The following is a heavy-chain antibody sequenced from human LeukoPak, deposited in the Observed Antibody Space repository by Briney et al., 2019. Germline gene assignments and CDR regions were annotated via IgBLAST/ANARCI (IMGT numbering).Heavy chain of an antibody. CDR2: MKEDGTEI. D-gene: IGHD3-16*01. CDR3: ATGGAPGGRFEN. Sequence: GGSLRLSCVVSGFTFDMSTMTWVRQAPGKGPEWVAKMKEDGTEIFYAGSVAGRFTISRDNSKNSLYLRMNSLRVEDTAVYYCATGGAPGGRFENWGQGTLLTVSS. J-gene: IGHJ4*02. V-gene: IGHV3-7*01. CDR1: GFTFDMST.